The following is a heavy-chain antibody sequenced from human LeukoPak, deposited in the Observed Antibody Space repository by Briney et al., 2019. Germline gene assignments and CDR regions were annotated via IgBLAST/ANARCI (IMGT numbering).Heavy chain of an antibody. J-gene: IGHJ5*02. CDR2: ISSSGSTI. D-gene: IGHD3-3*01. CDR1: GFTFSDYY. V-gene: IGHV3-11*04. Sequence: GGSLRLSCAASGFTFSDYYMSWIRQAPGKGLEWVSYISSSGSTIYYADSVKGRFTISRDNAKNSLYLQMNSLRAEDTAVYYCARTYYDFWSGSSWFDPWGQGTLVTVSS. CDR3: ARTYYDFWSGSSWFDP.